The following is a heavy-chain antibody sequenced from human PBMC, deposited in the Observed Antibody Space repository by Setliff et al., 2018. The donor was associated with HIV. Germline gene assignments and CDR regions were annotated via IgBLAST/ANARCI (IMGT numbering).Heavy chain of an antibody. CDR1: GFTFSTFW. CDR2: IKPDGSSK. Sequence: GGSLRLSCAASGFTFSTFWMGWVRQAPGKGREWVAHIKPDGSSKKYVDSVKGRFTISRDNSKNSIYLQMSSLRFEDTAVYYCARDYLYYNMYNGSPVYGMDVWGQGTTVTVSS. J-gene: IGHJ6*02. D-gene: IGHD3-10*01. CDR3: ARDYLYYNMYNGSPVYGMDV. V-gene: IGHV3-7*01.